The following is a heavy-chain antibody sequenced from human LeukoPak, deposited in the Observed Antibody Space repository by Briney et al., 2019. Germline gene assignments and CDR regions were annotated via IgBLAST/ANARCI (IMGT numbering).Heavy chain of an antibody. CDR3: AREVSASRFDC. CDR2: ITGSSTYI. V-gene: IGHV3-21*01. Sequence: GGSLRLSCAASGFIFSTYSINWVRQAPGKGLEWVSSITGSSTYIYYADSVEGRFTISRDNAKNSLYLQMNSLRAEDTAFHYCAREVSASRFDCWGQGTLVTVSS. J-gene: IGHJ4*02. D-gene: IGHD1-26*01. CDR1: GFIFSTYS.